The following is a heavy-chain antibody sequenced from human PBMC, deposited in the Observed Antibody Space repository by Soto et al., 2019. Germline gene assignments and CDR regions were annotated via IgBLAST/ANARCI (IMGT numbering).Heavy chain of an antibody. D-gene: IGHD3-10*01. CDR3: ARHRIINGPMVRGVIGWFDP. V-gene: IGHV1-3*01. Sequence: QVQLVQSGAEVKKPGASVKVSCKASGYTFTNYAMHWVRQAPGQRLEWMGWIIAGNGNTKYSQKFQGRVTITRDTAASTAYMELRSLRSADTAVYYCARHRIINGPMVRGVIGWFDPWGQGTLVTVSS. CDR2: IIAGNGNT. J-gene: IGHJ5*02. CDR1: GYTFTNYA.